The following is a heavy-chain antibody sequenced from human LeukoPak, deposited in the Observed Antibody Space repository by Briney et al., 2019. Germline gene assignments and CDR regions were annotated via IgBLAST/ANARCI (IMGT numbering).Heavy chain of an antibody. CDR2: IIPIFGTA. D-gene: IGHD6-13*01. J-gene: IGHJ5*02. CDR1: GGTFSSYA. CDR3: ARDRIAAAGSWFDP. V-gene: IGHV1-69*13. Sequence: ASVKVSCKASGGTFSSYAISWVRQAPGQGLEWMGGIIPIFGTANYAQKFQGRVTITADESTSTAYMELSSLRSEDTAVYYCARDRIAAAGSWFDPWGQGTLVTVSS.